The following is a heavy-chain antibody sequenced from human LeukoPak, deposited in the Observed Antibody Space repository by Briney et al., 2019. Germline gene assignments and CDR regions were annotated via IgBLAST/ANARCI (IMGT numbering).Heavy chain of an antibody. J-gene: IGHJ2*01. CDR3: ARLRITGSFWYFDL. Sequence: GESLKISCKGSGYSFTSYWIGWVRQMPGKGLEWMGIICPGDSDTRYSPSFQGQDTILADKSVTAAYLQWSSLKASDTAMYYCARLRITGSFWYFDLWGRGTLVTVSS. CDR1: GYSFTSYW. V-gene: IGHV5-51*01. CDR2: ICPGDSDT. D-gene: IGHD1-20*01.